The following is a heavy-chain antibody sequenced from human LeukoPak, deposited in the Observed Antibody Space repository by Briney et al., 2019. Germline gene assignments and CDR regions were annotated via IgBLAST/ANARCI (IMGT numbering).Heavy chain of an antibody. CDR1: GDSVSSNSAA. CDR2: TYYRSKWYN. J-gene: IGHJ6*02. D-gene: IGHD7-27*01. Sequence: LSQTLSLTCAISGDSVSSNSAAWNWIRQSPSRGLEWLGRTYYRSKWYNDYAVSVKSRITINPDTSKNQFSLQLNSVTPEDTAVYYCAEVTGVHYYYGMDVWGQGTTVTVSS. V-gene: IGHV6-1*01. CDR3: AEVTGVHYYYGMDV.